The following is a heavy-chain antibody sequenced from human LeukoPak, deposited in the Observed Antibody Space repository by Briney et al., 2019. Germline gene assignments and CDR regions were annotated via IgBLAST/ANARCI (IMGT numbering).Heavy chain of an antibody. CDR1: GFTFSSYG. J-gene: IGHJ4*02. Sequence: GGSLRLSCAASGFTFSSYGMHWVRQAPGKGLEWVAGISYDGTNKYYADSVKGRFTISRDNSKNTLYLQINSLRAEDTAVYYCAKDFATGFCIDYWGQGTLVTVSS. D-gene: IGHD3-10*01. V-gene: IGHV3-30*18. CDR3: AKDFATGFCIDY. CDR2: ISYDGTNK.